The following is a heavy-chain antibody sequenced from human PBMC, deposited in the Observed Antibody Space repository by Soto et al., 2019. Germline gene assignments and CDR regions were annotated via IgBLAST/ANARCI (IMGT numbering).Heavy chain of an antibody. CDR2: ISPYNGNT. CDR3: ARFAMVRPNDY. CDR1: GYIFTTYG. J-gene: IGHJ4*02. V-gene: IGHV1-18*01. D-gene: IGHD3-10*01. Sequence: QVHLVQSGAEVKNPGASVKVSCEASGYIFTTYGISWVRQAPGQGLEWTGWISPYNGNTNYAQKFQGRVTMTTDASTNTAYMELRSLRSDDTAVYYCARFAMVRPNDYWGQGTLVTVSS.